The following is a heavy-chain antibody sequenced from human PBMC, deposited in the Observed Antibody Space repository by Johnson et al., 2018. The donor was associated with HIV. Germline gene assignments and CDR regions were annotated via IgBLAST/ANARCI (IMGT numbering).Heavy chain of an antibody. CDR2: INWNGGST. J-gene: IGHJ3*02. D-gene: IGHD6-6*01. CDR3: ARDLDSSSSEDAFDI. Sequence: EVQLVESGGGLIQPGGSLRLSCAASGFTFDDYGMSWVRQAPGKGLEWVSGINWNGGSTSYADSVKGRFTISRDNAKNSLYLQMNSLRAEDTALYYCARDLDSSSSEDAFDIWGQGTMVTVSS. CDR1: GFTFDDYG. V-gene: IGHV3-20*04.